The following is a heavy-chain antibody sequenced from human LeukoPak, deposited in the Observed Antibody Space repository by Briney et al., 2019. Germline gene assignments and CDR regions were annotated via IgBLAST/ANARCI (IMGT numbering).Heavy chain of an antibody. D-gene: IGHD6-13*01. CDR1: GFTFSSYD. Sequence: GGSLRLSCAASGFTFSSYDMHWVRQATGKGLEWVSAIGTAGDTYYPGSVKGRFTISRENAKNSLYLQMNSLRAGDTAVYYCARGVGRGYSSSWYGWLDPWGQGTLVTVSS. J-gene: IGHJ5*02. V-gene: IGHV3-13*04. CDR2: IGTAGDT. CDR3: ARGVGRGYSSSWYGWLDP.